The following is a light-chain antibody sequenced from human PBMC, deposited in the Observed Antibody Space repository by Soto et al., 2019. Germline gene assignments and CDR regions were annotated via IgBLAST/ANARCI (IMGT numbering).Light chain of an antibody. J-gene: IGKJ2*01. CDR1: QSVGTN. CDR3: QQYSNWYT. Sequence: EIVMTQSPATLSVSPGERATLSCRASQSVGTNLAWYQQKPGQTPRLLIYAASTRATGIPARFSGSVSGTEFTLTISSLQSEDFAVYYCQQYSNWYTFGQGTKLEIK. CDR2: AAS. V-gene: IGKV3-15*01.